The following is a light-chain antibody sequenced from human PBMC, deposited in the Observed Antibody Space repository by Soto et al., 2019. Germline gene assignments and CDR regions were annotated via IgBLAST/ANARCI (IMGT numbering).Light chain of an antibody. V-gene: IGLV1-40*01. Sequence: QSVLTQPPSVSGAPGQRVTISCTGSSSNIGAGYHVHWYQQLPGTAPKLLIYGNSNRPSGVPDRFSSSKSGTSASLAITGLQAEDEADYYCQSYDSSLNGWVFGGGTKLT. CDR2: GNS. CDR1: SSNIGAGYH. J-gene: IGLJ3*02. CDR3: QSYDSSLNGWV.